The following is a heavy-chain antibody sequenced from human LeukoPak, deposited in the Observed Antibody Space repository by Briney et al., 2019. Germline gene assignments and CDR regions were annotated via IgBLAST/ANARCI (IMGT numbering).Heavy chain of an antibody. CDR3: ARLKIITIFGVISPRDANAHIDY. CDR1: GGSFSGYY. D-gene: IGHD3-3*01. Sequence: PSETLSLTCAVYGGSFSGYYWGWIRQPPGKGLEWIGTNPSLKSRVTISVDTFKNQFSLKVKSVTAADTAVYYCARLKIITIFGVISPRDANAHIDYWGQGTLVTVSS. V-gene: IGHV4-34*01. J-gene: IGHJ4*02.